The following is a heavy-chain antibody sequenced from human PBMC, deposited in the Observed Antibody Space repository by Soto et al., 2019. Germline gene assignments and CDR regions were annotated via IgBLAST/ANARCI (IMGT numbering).Heavy chain of an antibody. CDR2: IKEDGSEK. D-gene: IGHD3-3*01. Sequence: EVQLVESGGGLVQPGGSLRLSCAASGFTFSGYWMKWVRQAPGKGLVWVATIKEDGSEKYYVDSVKGRFTISRDSAKNSVHLRMNSLRVEDTAVYYCASTRGYWGQGTLVTVSS. CDR1: GFTFSGYW. V-gene: IGHV3-7*05. CDR3: ASTRGY. J-gene: IGHJ4*02.